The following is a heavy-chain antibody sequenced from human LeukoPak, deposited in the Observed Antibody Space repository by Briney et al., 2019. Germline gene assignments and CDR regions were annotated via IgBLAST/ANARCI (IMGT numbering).Heavy chain of an antibody. CDR2: ISSSGSTI. CDR3: ARVVSGYANWFDP. CDR1: GFTFSSYE. D-gene: IGHD3-22*01. V-gene: IGHV3-48*03. J-gene: IGHJ5*02. Sequence: GGSLRLSCAASGFTFSSYEMNWVRQAPGKGLEWVSYISSSGSTIYYADSVKGRFTISRDNAKNSLYLQMNSLRAEDTAVYYCARVVSGYANWFDPWGQGTLVTVSS.